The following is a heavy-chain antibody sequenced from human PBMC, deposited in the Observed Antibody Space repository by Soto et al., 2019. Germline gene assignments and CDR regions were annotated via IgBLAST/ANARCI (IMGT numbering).Heavy chain of an antibody. V-gene: IGHV3-23*01. D-gene: IGHD3-16*02. J-gene: IGHJ4*02. Sequence: EVQMLESGGGLVQPGGSLRLSCAASGFPFSNYAMTWVRQAPGKGLEWVSGISGNTGHAYYADSVKDRFTISRDNSKNTLYLQMDSLRAEHTAVYYCAKVPSQYIWGSYLRYYDYWGQGTLVTVSS. CDR2: ISGNTGHA. CDR3: AKVPSQYIWGSYLRYYDY. CDR1: GFPFSNYA.